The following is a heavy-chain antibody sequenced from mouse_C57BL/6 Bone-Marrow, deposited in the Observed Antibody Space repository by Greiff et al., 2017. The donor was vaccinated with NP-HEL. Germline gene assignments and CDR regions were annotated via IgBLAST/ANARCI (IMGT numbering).Heavy chain of an antibody. J-gene: IGHJ2*01. CDR3: ARHGYPLDY. Sequence: EVQVVESGGGLVQPGGSLKLSCAASGFTFSDYYMYWVRQTPEKRLEWVAYISNGGGSTYYPDTVKGRFTISRDNAKNTLYLQMSRLKSEDTAMYYCARHGYPLDYWGQGTTLTVSS. CDR2: ISNGGGST. CDR1: GFTFSDYY. D-gene: IGHD2-2*01. V-gene: IGHV5-12*01.